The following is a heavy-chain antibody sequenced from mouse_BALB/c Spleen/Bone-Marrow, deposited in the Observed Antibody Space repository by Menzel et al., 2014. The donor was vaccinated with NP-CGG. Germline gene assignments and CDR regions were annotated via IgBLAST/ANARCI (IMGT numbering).Heavy chain of an antibody. Sequence: EVQLVEPGGGLVKPGGSLKLSCAASGFTFSIYAMSWVRQTPEKRLEWVASISSGGSTYYPDSVKGRFTISRDNARNILYLQMSSLRSEYTAMYCCARDGSSYYAMDYWGQGTSVTVSS. CDR3: ARDGSSYYAMDY. CDR1: GFTFSIYA. J-gene: IGHJ4*01. V-gene: IGHV5-6-5*01. D-gene: IGHD1-1*01. CDR2: ISSGGST.